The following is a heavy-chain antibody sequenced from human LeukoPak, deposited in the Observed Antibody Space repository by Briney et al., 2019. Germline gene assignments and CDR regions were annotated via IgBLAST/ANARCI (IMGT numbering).Heavy chain of an antibody. Sequence: PGGSLRLSCAASGFTFITYDMHWVRQAPGKGLEWVALIWYDGSYKYYADSVKGRFTISRDNSKNTLYLQMNSLRAEDTAVYYCAREYYDSSDYPRQHYFDYWGQGTLVTVSS. D-gene: IGHD3-22*01. CDR3: AREYYDSSDYPRQHYFDY. CDR1: GFTFITYD. J-gene: IGHJ4*02. V-gene: IGHV3-33*01. CDR2: IWYDGSYK.